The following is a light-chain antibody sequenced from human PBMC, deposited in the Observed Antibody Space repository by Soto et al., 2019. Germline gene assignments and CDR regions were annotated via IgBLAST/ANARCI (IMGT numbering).Light chain of an antibody. CDR2: ERS. CDR3: CSFTSSNTHV. CDR1: SSGFGTYNF. V-gene: IGLV2-23*01. Sequence: LTQPASVSGSPGQSITISCTGTSSGFGTYNFVSWYQHHPGKVPKLLIYERSKRPEGISDRFSGSKSGNTASLTISGLQAEDEADYYCCSFTSSNTHVFGGGTKVTVL. J-gene: IGLJ1*01.